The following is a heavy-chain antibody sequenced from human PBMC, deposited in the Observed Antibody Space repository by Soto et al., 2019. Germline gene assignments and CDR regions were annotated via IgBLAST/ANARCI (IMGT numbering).Heavy chain of an antibody. J-gene: IGHJ4*02. CDR3: ARDHHRYSGYDYVDY. CDR1: ELTFSDYY. CDR2: ISSSSSYT. Sequence: HVQLVESRGGLVKPRRSPRLSCVASELTFSDYYMSWIRQAPGKGLEWVSYISSSSSYTNYADSVKGRFTISRDNAKNSLYLQMNSLRAEDTAVYYCARDHHRYSGYDYVDYCGQGTLVTVSS. V-gene: IGHV3-11*05. D-gene: IGHD5-12*01.